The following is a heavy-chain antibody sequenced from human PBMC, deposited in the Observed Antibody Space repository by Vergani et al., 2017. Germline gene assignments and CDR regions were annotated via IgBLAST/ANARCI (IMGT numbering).Heavy chain of an antibody. CDR2: KMAILGIA. D-gene: IGHD2-15*01. Sequence: QVQLVQSGAEVKKTGGSVKVSCKASGGTFSSYTIRWVRQAPGQGLEWMGRKMAILGIANYAQKFQGRVTITADKSMSTPYMELSSLRSEDTAVYYCARESPWGGPDYWGQGTLVTVSS. CDR1: GGTFSSYT. J-gene: IGHJ4*02. V-gene: IGHV1-69*08. CDR3: ARESPWGGPDY.